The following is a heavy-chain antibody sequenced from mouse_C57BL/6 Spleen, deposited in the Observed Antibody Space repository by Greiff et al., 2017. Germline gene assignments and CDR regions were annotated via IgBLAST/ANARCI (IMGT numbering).Heavy chain of an antibody. CDR3: EGEVDYCGSSYDYAMDY. CDR2: IYPGSGST. V-gene: IGHV1-55*01. Sequence: VQLQQPGAELVKPGASVKMSCKASGYTFTSYWITWVKQRPGQGLEWIGDIYPGSGSTNYNEKFKSKATLTVDTSSSTAYMQLSSLTSEDSAVYYWEGEVDYCGSSYDYAMDYWGQGTSVTVSA. J-gene: IGHJ4*01. CDR1: GYTFTSYW. D-gene: IGHD1-1*01.